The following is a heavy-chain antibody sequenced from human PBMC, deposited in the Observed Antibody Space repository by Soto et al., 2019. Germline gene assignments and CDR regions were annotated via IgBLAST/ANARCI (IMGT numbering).Heavy chain of an antibody. V-gene: IGHV1-69*13. J-gene: IGHJ4*02. Sequence: PAKVSCKPSGGTFSSYAISWVRQPPGQGLEWMGGIIPIFGTANYAQKFQGRVTITADESTSTAYMELSSLRSEDTAVYYCARPGNYGEVDYWGQGTLVTVSS. CDR2: IIPIFGTA. CDR3: ARPGNYGEVDY. D-gene: IGHD4-17*01. CDR1: GGTFSSYA.